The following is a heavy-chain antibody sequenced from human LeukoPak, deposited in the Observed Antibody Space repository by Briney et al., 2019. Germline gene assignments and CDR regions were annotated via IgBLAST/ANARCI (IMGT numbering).Heavy chain of an antibody. Sequence: PGGSLRLSCAASGFTFSSYSMSWVRQPPGKGLQWVANIKQDGSEEYCVASVKGRFTISRDNAKNSLYLQMNSLRAEDTAVYYCARDYGEYYDFWSGYYLDYWGQGTLVTVSS. CDR1: GFTFSSYS. V-gene: IGHV3-7*01. CDR2: IKQDGSEE. CDR3: ARDYGEYYDFWSGYYLDY. D-gene: IGHD3-3*01. J-gene: IGHJ4*02.